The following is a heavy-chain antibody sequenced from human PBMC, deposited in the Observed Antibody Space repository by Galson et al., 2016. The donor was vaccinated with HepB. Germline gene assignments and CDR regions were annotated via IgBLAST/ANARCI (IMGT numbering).Heavy chain of an antibody. J-gene: IGHJ4*02. Sequence: SLRLSCAASSFTFSNYYMSWIRQAPGKGLEWVSYITGGGKTIFYADFVKGRFTISRDNAKSSLYLQMNRLSDEDTAMYYCGREEWNYSLDWGRGTLVTVSS. V-gene: IGHV3-11*01. CDR2: ITGGGKTI. CDR3: GREEWNYSLD. D-gene: IGHD1-7*01. CDR1: SFTFSNYY.